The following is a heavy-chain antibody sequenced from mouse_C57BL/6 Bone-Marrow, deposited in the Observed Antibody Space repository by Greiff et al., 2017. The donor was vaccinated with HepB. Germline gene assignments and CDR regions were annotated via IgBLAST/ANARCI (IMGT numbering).Heavy chain of an antibody. V-gene: IGHV1-82*01. Sequence: VQLQQSGPELVKPGASVKISCKASGYAFSSSWMNWVKQRPGKGLEWIGRIYPGDGDTNYNGKFKGKATLTADKSSSTAYMQLSSLTSEDSAVYFWARRYYGSSYYDYWGQGTTLTVSS. CDR1: GYAFSSSW. J-gene: IGHJ2*01. CDR3: ARRYYGSSYYDY. D-gene: IGHD1-1*01. CDR2: IYPGDGDT.